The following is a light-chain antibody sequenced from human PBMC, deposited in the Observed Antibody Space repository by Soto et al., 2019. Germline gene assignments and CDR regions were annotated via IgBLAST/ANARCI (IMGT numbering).Light chain of an antibody. CDR3: CSYAGSYTWV. Sequence: QSALTQPRSVSESPGQSVTISCTGTSSDVGAYDYVSWYQQHPGKAPQLMIYDVTKRPSGVPHRFSGSRSGKTASLTISGLQAEDDADYYCCSYAGSYTWVFGGGTKLTVL. V-gene: IGLV2-11*01. CDR1: SSDVGAYDY. J-gene: IGLJ2*01. CDR2: DVT.